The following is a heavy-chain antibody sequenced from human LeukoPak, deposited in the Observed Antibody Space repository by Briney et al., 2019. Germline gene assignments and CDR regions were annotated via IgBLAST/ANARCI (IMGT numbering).Heavy chain of an antibody. Sequence: KPSETLSLTCAVYGGSFSGYYWSWIRQPPGKGLEWIGEINHSGSTNYNPSLKSRVTISVDTSKNQFSLKLSSVTAADTAVYYCARALPPGIAVVWGQGTLVTVSS. J-gene: IGHJ4*02. D-gene: IGHD6-19*01. V-gene: IGHV4-34*01. CDR1: GGSFSGYY. CDR3: ARALPPGIAVV. CDR2: INHSGST.